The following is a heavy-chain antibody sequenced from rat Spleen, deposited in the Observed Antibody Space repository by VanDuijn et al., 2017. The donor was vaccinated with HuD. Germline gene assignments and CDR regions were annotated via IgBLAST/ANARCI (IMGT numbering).Heavy chain of an antibody. D-gene: IGHD1-4*01. CDR3: ARRGYNYYWYFDF. CDR2: ISYDGSST. CDR1: GFTFSDYY. J-gene: IGHJ1*01. Sequence: EVQLVESGGGLVQPGRSMRLSCAASGFTFSDYYMAWVRQAPTKGLEWVATISYDGSSTYYRDSVKGRFTISRDNAKSTLYLQMDSLRSEDTATYYCARRGYNYYWYFDFWGPGTMVTVSS. V-gene: IGHV5-7*01.